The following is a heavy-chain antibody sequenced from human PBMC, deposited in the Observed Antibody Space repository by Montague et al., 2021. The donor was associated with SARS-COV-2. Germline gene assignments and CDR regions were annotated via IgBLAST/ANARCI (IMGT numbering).Heavy chain of an antibody. J-gene: IGHJ4*02. Sequence: CAISGDSVSSHIAAWNWIRQSPSRGFEWLGRTYYRSKWYNDYAVSVRRRITISPDTSKNQFSLQLNSVTPEDTAVYYCTQGRGPGRTTWHCFDYWGQGTLVTVSS. V-gene: IGHV6-1*01. D-gene: IGHD1-14*01. CDR2: TYYRSKWYN. CDR1: GDSVSSHIAA. CDR3: TQGRGPGRTTWHCFDY.